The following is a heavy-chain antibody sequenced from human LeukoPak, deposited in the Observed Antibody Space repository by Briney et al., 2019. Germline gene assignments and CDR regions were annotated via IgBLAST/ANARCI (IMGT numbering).Heavy chain of an antibody. V-gene: IGHV4-34*01. CDR3: ARGSSSTSCYVCYYYYGMDV. D-gene: IGHD2-2*01. CDR1: GGSFSGYY. Sequence: SETLSLTCAVYGGSFSGYYWSWIRQPPGKGLEWIGEINHSGSTNYNPSLKSRVTMSVDTSKNQFSLKLSSVTAADTAVYYCARGSSSTSCYVCYYYYGMDVWGQGTTVTVSS. J-gene: IGHJ6*02. CDR2: INHSGST.